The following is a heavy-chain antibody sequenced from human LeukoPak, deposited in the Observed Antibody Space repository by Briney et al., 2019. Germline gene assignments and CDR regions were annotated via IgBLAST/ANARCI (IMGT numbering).Heavy chain of an antibody. V-gene: IGHV3-21*01. CDR2: ISSTGNYI. CDR3: ARASTGPV. D-gene: IGHD1-1*01. CDR1: GFIFSNFN. J-gene: IGHJ4*02. Sequence: GGSLRLSCVGSGFIFSNFNMNWVRQAPGKGLEWVSSISSTGNYIHYADSVKGRFTISRDNAQKSLYLQMNSLRVEDSAVYYCARASTGPVWGQGTLVTVSS.